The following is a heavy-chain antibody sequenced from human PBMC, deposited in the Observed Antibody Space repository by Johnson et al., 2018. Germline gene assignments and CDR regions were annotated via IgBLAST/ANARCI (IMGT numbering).Heavy chain of an antibody. J-gene: IGHJ3*01. CDR2: IGTAGDT. Sequence: VQLQESGGGLVKPGRSLRLSCAASGFTFSSYDMHWVRQATGKGLEWVSAIGTAGDTYYPGSVKGRFTISRDNSNNTVYLQMSSLRAEDTAVYYCAKFSYSSPLFGWGQGTMVTVST. CDR3: AKFSYSSPLFG. V-gene: IGHV3-13*01. CDR1: GFTFSSYD. D-gene: IGHD6-13*01.